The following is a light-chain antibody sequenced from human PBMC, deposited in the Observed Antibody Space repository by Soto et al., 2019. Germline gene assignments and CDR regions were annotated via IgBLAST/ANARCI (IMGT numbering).Light chain of an antibody. CDR3: QQYNIWPLYT. CDR1: QNINCN. Sequence: ETVMTQSPATLSVSPGERATLSCRAGQNINCNLAWDQQKPGQAPRLLIAGASIRATDVPARFSGNGSGKEFTLTISSLYSEDFAVYFCQQYNIWPLYTFDQGTKLEIK. V-gene: IGKV3-15*01. CDR2: GAS. J-gene: IGKJ2*01.